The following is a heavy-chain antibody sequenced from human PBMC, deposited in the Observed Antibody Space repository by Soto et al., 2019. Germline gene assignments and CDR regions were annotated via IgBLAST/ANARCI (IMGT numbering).Heavy chain of an antibody. CDR1: GFTFSSYW. CDR2: IKPDGSEK. J-gene: IGHJ4*02. Sequence: GGSLRLSCATSGFTFSSYWMTWVRQAPGKGLEWVANIKPDGSEKYYVDSVKGRFTISRDNAKNSLYLQMNSLRAEDTAVYYCASPIVGGYWGQGTLVTVSS. D-gene: IGHD1-26*01. CDR3: ASPIVGGY. V-gene: IGHV3-7*03.